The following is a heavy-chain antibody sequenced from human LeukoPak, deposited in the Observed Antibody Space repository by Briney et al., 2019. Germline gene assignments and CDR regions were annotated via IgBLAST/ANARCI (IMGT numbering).Heavy chain of an antibody. CDR2: IQQDGSEK. Sequence: GGSLRLSCAASGFTFKGYWMSWVRQAPGKGLEWVANIQQDGSEKKYVDSVKGRFTISRDNAKNSLYLQMDSLRAEDTAVYYCVRLRYTYGKNFDCWGQGTLVTISS. V-gene: IGHV3-7*01. D-gene: IGHD5-18*01. CDR1: GFTFKGYW. J-gene: IGHJ4*02. CDR3: VRLRYTYGKNFDC.